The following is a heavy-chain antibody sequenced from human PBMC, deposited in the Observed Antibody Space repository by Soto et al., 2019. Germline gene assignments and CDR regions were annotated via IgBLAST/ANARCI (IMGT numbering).Heavy chain of an antibody. CDR3: ERTDDILAYGMDV. V-gene: IGHV4-34*01. D-gene: IGHD3-9*01. Sequence: XATLSLTFAVYGGSASGYYWSWIRQPPGKGLEWIGEINHSGSTNYNPSLKSRVTISVDTSKNQFSLKLSSVTAADTAVYYCERTDDILAYGMDVWGQGTTVTVSS. J-gene: IGHJ6*02. CDR2: INHSGST. CDR1: GGSASGYY.